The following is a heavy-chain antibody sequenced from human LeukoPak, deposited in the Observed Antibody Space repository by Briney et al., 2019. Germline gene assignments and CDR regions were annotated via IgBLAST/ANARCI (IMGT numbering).Heavy chain of an antibody. CDR3: ARQRWLQSEAFDY. Sequence: SETLSLTCTVSGGSVSSGSYYWSWIRQPPGKGLEWIGYIYYSGSTNYNPSLKSRVTISVDPSKNQFSLKLSSVTAADTAVYYCARQRWLQSEAFDYWGQGTLVTVSS. V-gene: IGHV4-61*01. J-gene: IGHJ4*02. CDR2: IYYSGST. D-gene: IGHD5-24*01. CDR1: GGSVSSGSYY.